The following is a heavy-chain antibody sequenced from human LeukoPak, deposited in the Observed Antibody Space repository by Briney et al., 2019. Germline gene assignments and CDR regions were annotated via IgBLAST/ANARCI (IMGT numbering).Heavy chain of an antibody. D-gene: IGHD3-16*01. CDR1: GFTFSNYN. J-gene: IGHJ1*01. CDR3: TKDDAWGRFYH. CDR2: SSSIGGRT. V-gene: IGHV3-23*01. Sequence: PGGSLRLSCAASGFTFSNYNMNWVRQAPGKGLEWVSGSSSIGGRTYYADSVKGRFTVTRDNSRNTLYLQMNSLRAEDTGVYYCTKDDAWGRFYHWGQGTLVTVSS.